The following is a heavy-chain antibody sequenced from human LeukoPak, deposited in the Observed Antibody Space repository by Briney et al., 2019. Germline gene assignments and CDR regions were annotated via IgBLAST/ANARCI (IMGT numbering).Heavy chain of an antibody. CDR1: GYTLTELS. CDR2: FDPEDGET. V-gene: IGHV1-24*01. CDR3: ATDKGIAAALLAY. J-gene: IGHJ4*02. Sequence: SVKVSCKVSGYTLTELSMHWVRQAPGKGLEWMGGFDPEDGETIYAQKFQGRVTMTEDTSTDTAYMELSSLRSEDTAVYYCATDKGIAAALLAYWGQGTLVTVSS. D-gene: IGHD6-13*01.